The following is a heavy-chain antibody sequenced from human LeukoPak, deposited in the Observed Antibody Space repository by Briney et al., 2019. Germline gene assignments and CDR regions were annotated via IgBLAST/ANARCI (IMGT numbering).Heavy chain of an antibody. CDR2: INHGGTT. Sequence: SETLSLTCAVYGGSFSGYFWSWIRQPPGKGLEWIGYINHGGTTDYNPSIKSRVTISADTSKNQFSLKVTSLTAADTAVYYCARFEPSSSGALFDYWGQGILVTVSS. D-gene: IGHD6-13*01. V-gene: IGHV4-34*01. J-gene: IGHJ4*02. CDR1: GGSFSGYF. CDR3: ARFEPSSSGALFDY.